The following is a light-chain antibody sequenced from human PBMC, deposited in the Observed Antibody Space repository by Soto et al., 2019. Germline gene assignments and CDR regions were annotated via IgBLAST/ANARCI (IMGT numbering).Light chain of an antibody. J-gene: IGLJ2*01. CDR2: EGS. CDR1: SSDVGSYNL. V-gene: IGLV2-23*01. CDR3: CSYAGGSTVL. Sequence: QSALTQPASVSGSPGQSITISCTGTSSDVGSYNLVSWYQQHPGKAPKLMIYEGSKRPSGVSNRFSGSRSGNTASLTISGLQAEDEADYFCCSYAGGSTVLFGGGTQLTVL.